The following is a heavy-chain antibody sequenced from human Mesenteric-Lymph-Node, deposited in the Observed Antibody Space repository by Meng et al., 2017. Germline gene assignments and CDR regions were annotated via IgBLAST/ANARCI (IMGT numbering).Heavy chain of an antibody. Sequence: VQLVQSGAEVKKPGASVKVSCKASGYTFTGYYIHWVRQAPGQGLEWMGWINPNTGGTKYAQKFQGWVTLTRDTSISTAYMELSRLRSDDTAVYYCARGRYELIWGLFDPWGQGTLVTVFS. V-gene: IGHV1-2*04. CDR2: INPNTGGT. D-gene: IGHD1-1*01. J-gene: IGHJ5*02. CDR3: ARGRYELIWGLFDP. CDR1: GYTFTGYY.